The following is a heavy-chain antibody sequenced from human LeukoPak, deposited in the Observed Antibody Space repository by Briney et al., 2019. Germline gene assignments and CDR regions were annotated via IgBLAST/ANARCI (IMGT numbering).Heavy chain of an antibody. D-gene: IGHD6-19*01. CDR2: IYSGGST. Sequence: PGGSLRLSCAASGFTLTWHVMHWVRQAPGKGLEWVSVIYSGGSTDYADSVKGRFTISRDNSKNTLYLQMNSLRAEDTAVYYCAREGIAVNYYYGMDVWGQGTTVTVSS. CDR3: AREGIAVNYYYGMDV. J-gene: IGHJ6*02. V-gene: IGHV3-53*01. CDR1: GFTLTWHV.